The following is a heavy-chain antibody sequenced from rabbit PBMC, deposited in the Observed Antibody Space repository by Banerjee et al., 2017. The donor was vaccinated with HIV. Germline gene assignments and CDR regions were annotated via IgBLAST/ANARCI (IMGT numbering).Heavy chain of an antibody. CDR2: IYPDDDST. Sequence: QQQLEESGGGLVKPGGSLTLTCKASGLDFSSSFWICWVRQAPGKGLEWVGCIYPDDDSTDYASWVSGRFTISLDNAQNTVFLQMTSLTAADTASYFCARGADNHWYISYYRLWGPGTLVTVS. CDR3: ARGADNHWYISYYRL. CDR1: GLDFSSSFW. V-gene: IGHV1S43*01. J-gene: IGHJ4*01. D-gene: IGHD1-1*01.